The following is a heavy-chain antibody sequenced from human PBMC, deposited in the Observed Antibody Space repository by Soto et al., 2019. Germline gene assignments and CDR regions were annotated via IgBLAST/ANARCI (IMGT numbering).Heavy chain of an antibody. Sequence: PSETLSLTCTVSGGSISSYYWSWIRQPPGKGLEWIGYIYYSGSTNYNPSLKSRVTISVDTSKNQVSLKLSSVTAADTAVYYCARGGVEWELLGGDDAFDIWGQGTMVTVSS. V-gene: IGHV4-59*01. CDR1: GGSISSYY. J-gene: IGHJ3*02. CDR3: ARGGVEWELLGGDDAFDI. D-gene: IGHD1-26*01. CDR2: IYYSGST.